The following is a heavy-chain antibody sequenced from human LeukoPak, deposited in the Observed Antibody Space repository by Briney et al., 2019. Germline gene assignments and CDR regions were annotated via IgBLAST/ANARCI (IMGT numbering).Heavy chain of an antibody. J-gene: IGHJ4*02. CDR2: IRSGDTNI. CDR3: ARSRIGVAGTGAFDY. CDR1: GFTFSSYE. Sequence: GGSLRLSCVASGFTFSSYEMDWVRQAPGKGLEWVSNIRSGDTNINYADSVTGRFTISRDNAKNSLYLQMNGLRLEDTAVYYCARSRIGVAGTGAFDYGGRGPRAPV. D-gene: IGHD6-19*01. V-gene: IGHV3-48*03.